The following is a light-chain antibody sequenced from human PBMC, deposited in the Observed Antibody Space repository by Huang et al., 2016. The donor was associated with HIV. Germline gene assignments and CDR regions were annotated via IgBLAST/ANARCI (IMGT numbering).Light chain of an antibody. CDR1: QNVNTN. CDR3: QQYNNLPPYT. Sequence: EIVMTQSPATLSVSPGERATLSCRASQNVNTNLAWYQQKPGHAPRLLIYGASTRATGIPARFSGSGSGTEFTLTISSLQSEDFAVYYCQQYNNLPPYTFGQGTKLEIK. V-gene: IGKV3-15*01. CDR2: GAS. J-gene: IGKJ2*01.